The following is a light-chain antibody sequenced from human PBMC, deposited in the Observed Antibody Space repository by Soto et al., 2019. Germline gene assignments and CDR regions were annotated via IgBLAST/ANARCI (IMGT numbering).Light chain of an antibody. V-gene: IGLV1-40*01. CDR3: QSYDSSLSGSEV. CDR1: SSNIGAGND. CDR2: GNG. J-gene: IGLJ1*01. Sequence: QSVLTQPPSVSGAPGQRVTISCTGSSSNIGAGNDVHWYQHLPGTAPKLLIYGNGNRPSGVPDRFSGSKSGTSASLAITGHQAEDEADYYCQSYDSSLSGSEVFGTGTKVTVL.